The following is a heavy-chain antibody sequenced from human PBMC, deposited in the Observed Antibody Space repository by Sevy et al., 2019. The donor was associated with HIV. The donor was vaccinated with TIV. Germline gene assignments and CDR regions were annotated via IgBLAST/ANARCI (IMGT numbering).Heavy chain of an antibody. CDR1: GFTFSSYA. CDR3: AKDAYTAARPGYYYYMDV. D-gene: IGHD6-6*01. CDR2: ISGSGGST. V-gene: IGHV3-23*01. J-gene: IGHJ6*03. Sequence: GGSLRLSCAASGFTFSSYAMSWVRQAPGKGLEWVSAISGSGGSTYYADSVKGWFTISRDNSKNTLYLQMNSLRAEDTAVYYCAKDAYTAARPGYYYYMDVWGKGTTVTVSS.